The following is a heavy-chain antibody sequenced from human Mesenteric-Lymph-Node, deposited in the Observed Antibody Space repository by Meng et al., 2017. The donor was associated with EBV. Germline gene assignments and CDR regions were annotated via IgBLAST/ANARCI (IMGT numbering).Heavy chain of an antibody. CDR1: GGTFTDYG. CDR3: ARAGDSCTGGVCYRYFDY. J-gene: IGHJ4*02. V-gene: IGHV1-69*06. D-gene: IGHD2-8*02. CDR2: ILPVFGTG. Sequence: QVRVVGSGAEVKQPGSSVKVSCKASGGTFTDYGFSWVRQAPGQGLEWMGGILPVFGTGNYAQKFQGRVTITADKSTSTAYMQLSRLTSEDTAVYYCARAGDSCTGGVCYRYFDYWGQGTLVTVSS.